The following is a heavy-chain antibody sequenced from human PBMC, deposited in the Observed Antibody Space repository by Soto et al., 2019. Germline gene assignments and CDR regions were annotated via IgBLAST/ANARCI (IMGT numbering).Heavy chain of an antibody. V-gene: IGHV1-69*13. D-gene: IGHD6-6*01. CDR2: IIPIFGTA. CDR1: GATFSSYA. CDR3: ARGISSSEANYYYYYGMDG. Sequence: SVKVSCKASGATFSSYAISWVRQAPGQGHEWMGGIIPIFGTANYAQKFQGRVTITADESTSTADMELSSLRSEDTAVYYCARGISSSEANYYYYYGMDGWGQGTTGAVS. J-gene: IGHJ6*02.